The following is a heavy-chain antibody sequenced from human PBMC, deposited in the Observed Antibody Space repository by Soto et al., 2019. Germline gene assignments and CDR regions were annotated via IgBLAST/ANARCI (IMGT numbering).Heavy chain of an antibody. V-gene: IGHV1-69*12. CDR1: GGTLGSYG. CDR3: ARGGGVVLTGIRFDY. J-gene: IGHJ4*02. Sequence: QVQLVQSGAEVKKPGSSVKVSCKASGGTLGSYGISWVRQAPGQGLEWMGVNIPIFGTTNYAQKFQGRVTITAHESTHTAYMELNRLRAEDTAVYYCARGGGVVLTGIRFDYWGPGTVVTVSS. D-gene: IGHD2-21*02. CDR2: NIPIFGTT.